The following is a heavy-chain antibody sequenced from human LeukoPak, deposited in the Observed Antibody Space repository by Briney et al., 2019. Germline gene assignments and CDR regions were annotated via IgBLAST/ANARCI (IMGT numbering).Heavy chain of an antibody. Sequence: SETLSLTCTVSGGSISSSSYYWGWIRQPPGKGLEWIGSIYYSGSTYYNPSLKSRVTISVDTSKNQFSLKLSSVTAADAAVYYCARRLSSSWNDAFDIWGQGTMVTVSS. J-gene: IGHJ3*02. CDR1: GGSISSSSYY. CDR3: ARRLSSSWNDAFDI. V-gene: IGHV4-39*01. CDR2: IYYSGST. D-gene: IGHD6-13*01.